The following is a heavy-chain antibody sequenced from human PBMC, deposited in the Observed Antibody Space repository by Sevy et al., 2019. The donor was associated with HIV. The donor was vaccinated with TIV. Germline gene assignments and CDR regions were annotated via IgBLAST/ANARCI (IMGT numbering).Heavy chain of an antibody. D-gene: IGHD6-6*01. CDR1: GFTFSSYG. CDR3: AKELSIAAFYGMDV. V-gene: IGHV3-30*18. Sequence: GGSLRLSCAASGFTFSSYGMHWVRQAPGKGLEWVVFISYDGSGKYYGDSVKGRVPISRDNSKNTLYLQMNSLRAEDTVVYYCAKELSIAAFYGMDVWGQGTTVTVSS. CDR2: ISYDGSGK. J-gene: IGHJ6*02.